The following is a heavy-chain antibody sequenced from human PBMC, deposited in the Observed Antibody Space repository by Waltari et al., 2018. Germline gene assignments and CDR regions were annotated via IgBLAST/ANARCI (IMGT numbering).Heavy chain of an antibody. CDR3: TRDLYGSGGDWFDP. CDR2: IGGTHSNI. Sequence: EVRLAESGGGLVKPGGSLILSCTAPGFDSRDFARNWFRQAPGTGLEWVSSIGGTHSNIFYADSVKGRFTVSRDNAKNSLYLQMDNLRAEDSGLYYCTRDLYGSGGDWFDPWGQGTLVTVSS. V-gene: IGHV3-21*01. D-gene: IGHD3-10*01. CDR1: GFDSRDFA. J-gene: IGHJ5*02.